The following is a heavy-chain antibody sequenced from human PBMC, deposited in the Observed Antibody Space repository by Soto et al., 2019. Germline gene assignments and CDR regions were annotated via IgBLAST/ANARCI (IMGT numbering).Heavy chain of an antibody. J-gene: IGHJ3*01. CDR3: ARDRVRTPEGVDSFDL. CDR2: INPQSGGS. D-gene: IGHD3-10*01. Sequence: ASVKVSCKASGYVFSNYFMHWVRQAPGQGLEWMGYINPQSGGSKYEDNFQDRVTMTRDTPKTTVYMELRGLTSDDTAVYYCARDRVRTPEGVDSFDLRGPGTLVTVSS. V-gene: IGHV1-2*02. CDR1: GYVFSNYF.